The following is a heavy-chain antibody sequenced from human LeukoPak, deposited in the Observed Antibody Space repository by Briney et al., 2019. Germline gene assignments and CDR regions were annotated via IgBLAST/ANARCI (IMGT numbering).Heavy chain of an antibody. CDR2: IRYDGSNI. D-gene: IGHD5-24*01. J-gene: IGHJ4*02. Sequence: GGSLRLSCAASRFTFSTYGMHWVRQAPGKGLEWVAFIRYDGSNIYYADSVKGRFTISRDNSKNTLYLQMNSLRAEDTAAYYCAKDSEDGHNWAPFDYWGQGTLVTVSS. CDR3: AKDSEDGHNWAPFDY. CDR1: RFTFSTYG. V-gene: IGHV3-30*02.